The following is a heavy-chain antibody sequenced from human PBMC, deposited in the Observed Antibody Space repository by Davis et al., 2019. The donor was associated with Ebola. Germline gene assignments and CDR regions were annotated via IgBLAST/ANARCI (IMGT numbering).Heavy chain of an antibody. CDR1: GFTLSDYY. J-gene: IGHJ6*02. CDR3: ARGTVVLAAAGTRYYYYGMDV. Sequence: GESLKISCAASGFTLSDYYMSWIRQAPGKGLEWVSSIRSSDTTIYYSDPVKGRFTVSRDNAKNSLYLQMNSLRAEDTAVYYCARGTVVLAAAGTRYYYYGMDVWGQGTTVTVSS. D-gene: IGHD6-13*01. V-gene: IGHV3-11*01. CDR2: IRSSDTTI.